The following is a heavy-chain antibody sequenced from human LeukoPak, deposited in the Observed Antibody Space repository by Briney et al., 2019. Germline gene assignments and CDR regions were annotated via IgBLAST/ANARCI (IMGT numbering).Heavy chain of an antibody. J-gene: IGHJ4*02. CDR2: IYYSGST. Sequence: SETLSLTCTVSGVSISSYYWSWIRQPPGKGLEWIGYIYYSGSTNYNPSLKSRVTISVDTSKNQFSLKLSSVTAADTAVYYCARRQPGIAAAGTFDYWGQGTLVTVSS. V-gene: IGHV4-59*08. D-gene: IGHD6-13*01. CDR3: ARRQPGIAAAGTFDY. CDR1: GVSISSYY.